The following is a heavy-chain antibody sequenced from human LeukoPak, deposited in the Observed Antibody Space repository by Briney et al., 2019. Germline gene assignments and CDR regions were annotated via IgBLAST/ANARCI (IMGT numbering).Heavy chain of an antibody. CDR3: ARGDYYDSSGCYYH. CDR2: IYYSGST. D-gene: IGHD3-22*01. Sequence: PSQTLSLTCTVSGGSISSGDYYWSWIRQPPGKGLEWIGFIYYSGSTSYNPSLKSRVTISLDTSKNYFSLKLTSVTAADTAMYYCARGDYYDSSGCYYHWGQGTLVTVSS. V-gene: IGHV4-30-4*08. CDR1: GGSISSGDYY. J-gene: IGHJ5*02.